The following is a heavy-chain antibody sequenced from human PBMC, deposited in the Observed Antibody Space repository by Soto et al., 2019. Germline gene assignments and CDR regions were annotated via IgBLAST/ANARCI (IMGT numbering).Heavy chain of an antibody. Sequence: VASVKVSCKASGYSFTAQFIHWVRQPPGQGLEWMGWITPNSGNTHFAQKFQGRVSLTRDTSVSTVYMELNSLTSDDTAVYYCARRGYTYGFDYWGQGTLVTVSS. CDR1: GYSFTAQF. CDR2: ITPNSGNT. D-gene: IGHD5-18*01. V-gene: IGHV1-2*02. J-gene: IGHJ4*02. CDR3: ARRGYTYGFDY.